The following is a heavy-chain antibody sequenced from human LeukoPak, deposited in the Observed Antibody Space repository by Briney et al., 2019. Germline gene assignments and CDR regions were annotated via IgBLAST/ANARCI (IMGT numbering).Heavy chain of an antibody. CDR3: ARDRRGEKSQYNCFDP. Sequence: GGSLRLSCTASGFTFSSYWMNWVRQAPGKGLEWVANIKEDGSEQYYVDSVKGRFTISRDNAKNSLHLQMNSLRAEDTAVYFCARDRRGEKSQYNCFDPWGQGTRVTVSS. CDR1: GFTFSSYW. V-gene: IGHV3-7*01. D-gene: IGHD3-10*01. J-gene: IGHJ5*02. CDR2: IKEDGSEQ.